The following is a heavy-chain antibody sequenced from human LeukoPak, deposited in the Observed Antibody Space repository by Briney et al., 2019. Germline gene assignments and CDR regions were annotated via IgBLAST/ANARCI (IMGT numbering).Heavy chain of an antibody. CDR1: GFTFSSYW. V-gene: IGHV3-74*01. CDR3: AELGITMIGGV. Sequence: PGGSLRLSCAASGFTFSSYWMHWVRQTPGKGLVWVSRIKSDGTTIYADSVKDRFTVSRDNAKNTLYLQMNSLRAEDTAVYYCAELGITMIGGVWGKGTTVTISS. J-gene: IGHJ6*04. D-gene: IGHD3-10*02. CDR2: IKSDGTT.